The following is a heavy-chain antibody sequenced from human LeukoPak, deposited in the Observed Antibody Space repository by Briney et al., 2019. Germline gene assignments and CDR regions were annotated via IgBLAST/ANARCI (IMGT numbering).Heavy chain of an antibody. J-gene: IGHJ4*02. CDR2: IKSKTDGGTT. D-gene: IGHD3-10*01. CDR3: TTELSDQITMVRGVIRRFDY. CDR1: GFIFSNAW. V-gene: IGHV3-15*01. Sequence: KSGGSLRLSCAASGFIFSNAWMSWVRQAPGKGLEWVGRIKSKTDGGTTDYAAPVKGRFTVSRDDSKNTLYLQMNSLKTEDTAVYYCTTELSDQITMVRGVIRRFDYWGQGTLVTVSS.